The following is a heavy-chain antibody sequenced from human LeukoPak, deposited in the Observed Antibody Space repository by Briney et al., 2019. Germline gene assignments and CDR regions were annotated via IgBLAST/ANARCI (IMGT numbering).Heavy chain of an antibody. CDR1: GYTFTSNY. Sequence: ASVKVSCKAFGYTFTSNYMHWVRQAPGQGPEWMGVISPSGGSTTYAQKFQGRVTLTRDMSTSTDYLELSSLRSEDTAVYYCARARYETRIWPKSRYDYYHYMDVWGKGTMVTVSS. J-gene: IGHJ6*03. V-gene: IGHV1-46*01. CDR2: ISPSGGST. D-gene: IGHD2-15*01. CDR3: ARARYETRIWPKSRYDYYHYMDV.